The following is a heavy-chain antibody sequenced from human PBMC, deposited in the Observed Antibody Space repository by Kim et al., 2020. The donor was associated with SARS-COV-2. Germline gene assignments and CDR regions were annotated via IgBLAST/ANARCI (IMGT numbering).Heavy chain of an antibody. CDR3: ASRITMVRGVYYGMDV. V-gene: IGHV1-69*02. D-gene: IGHD3-10*01. Sequence: KFQGRVTISADKSTSTAYMELSSLRSEDTALYYCASRITMVRGVYYGMDVWGQGTTVTVSS. J-gene: IGHJ6*02.